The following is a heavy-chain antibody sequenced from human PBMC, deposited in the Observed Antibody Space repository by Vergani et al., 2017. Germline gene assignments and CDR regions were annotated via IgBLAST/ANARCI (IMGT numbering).Heavy chain of an antibody. CDR2: LSASDRRT. Sequence: EVQLLESGGDLVQPGGSLRLSCAASGFTFIMHAMSWVRQAPGKGLEWVSTLSASDRRTHYADSVKGRFTISRDNSKDTLYLQMNSLSAEDTAVYYCAKDDGASLHDYLDSWGQGTLVTVSS. V-gene: IGHV3-23*01. CDR1: GFTFIMHA. CDR3: AKDDGASLHDYLDS. D-gene: IGHD4-17*01. J-gene: IGHJ4*02.